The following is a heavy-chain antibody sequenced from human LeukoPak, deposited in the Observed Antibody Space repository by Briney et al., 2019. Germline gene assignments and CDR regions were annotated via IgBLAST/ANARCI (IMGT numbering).Heavy chain of an antibody. J-gene: IGHJ4*02. Sequence: ASVKVSCKASGYTFTNYYMHWVRQAPGQGLEWMGIINPGGGSTSYAQQFQGRVTMTRDMSTSTVYMELSSLTSDDTAVYYCARDPILYGDYDFDYWGQGTLVTVSS. CDR2: INPGGGST. CDR3: ARDPILYGDYDFDY. V-gene: IGHV1-46*01. CDR1: GYTFTNYY. D-gene: IGHD4-17*01.